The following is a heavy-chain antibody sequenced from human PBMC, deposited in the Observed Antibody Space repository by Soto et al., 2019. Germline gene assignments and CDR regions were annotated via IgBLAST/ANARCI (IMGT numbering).Heavy chain of an antibody. Sequence: GGSLRLSCAASGFTFSSYWMSWVRQAPGKGLEWVANIKQDGSEKYYVDSVKGRFTISRDNAKNSLYLQMNSLRAEDTAVYYCARDIDGYSGYDYYYYYYMDVWGKGTTVTVSS. D-gene: IGHD5-12*01. CDR1: GFTFSSYW. V-gene: IGHV3-7*01. CDR2: IKQDGSEK. J-gene: IGHJ6*03. CDR3: ARDIDGYSGYDYYYYYYMDV.